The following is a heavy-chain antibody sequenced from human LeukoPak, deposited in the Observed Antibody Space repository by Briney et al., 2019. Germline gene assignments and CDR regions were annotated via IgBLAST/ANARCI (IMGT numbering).Heavy chain of an antibody. CDR3: ARYKLYHGAFDI. CDR1: GFTFSSYA. D-gene: IGHD2-2*01. CDR2: IKDDGSQK. V-gene: IGHV3-7*01. Sequence: PGGSLRLSCAASGFTFSSYAMSWVRQAPGKELEWVANIKDDGSQKYYVDSVKGRFTISRDNAENSLYLQMNSLRAEDTAVYYCARYKLYHGAFDIWGQGTMVTVSS. J-gene: IGHJ3*02.